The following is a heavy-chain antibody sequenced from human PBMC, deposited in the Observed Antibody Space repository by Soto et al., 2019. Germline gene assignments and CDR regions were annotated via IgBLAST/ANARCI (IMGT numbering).Heavy chain of an antibody. J-gene: IGHJ3*02. CDR3: ASKANYGDFDAFDI. CDR2: IYHSGST. Sequence: QVQLQESGPGLVKPSETLSLTCTVSGGSVSSGNDYWSWIRQPPGKGLEWIGYIYHSGSTNYNPSLKSRLTISGDTSKNQVSLKLTSVTAADTAVYYCASKANYGDFDAFDIWGQGTMVTVSS. D-gene: IGHD4-17*01. CDR1: GGSVSSGNDY. V-gene: IGHV4-61*01.